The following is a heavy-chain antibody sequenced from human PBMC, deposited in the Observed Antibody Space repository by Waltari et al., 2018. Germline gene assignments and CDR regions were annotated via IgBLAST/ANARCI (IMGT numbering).Heavy chain of an antibody. Sequence: EVQLVESGGGLVQPGGSLRLSCAASGFTFSSYSMTWVRQAPGKGLEWVSYISSSSSTIYYADSVKGRFTISRDNAKNSLYLQMNSLRAEDTAVYYCAVVAAAVADYWGQGTLVTVSS. CDR1: GFTFSSYS. V-gene: IGHV3-48*01. J-gene: IGHJ4*02. CDR3: AVVAAAVADY. D-gene: IGHD6-13*01. CDR2: ISSSSSTI.